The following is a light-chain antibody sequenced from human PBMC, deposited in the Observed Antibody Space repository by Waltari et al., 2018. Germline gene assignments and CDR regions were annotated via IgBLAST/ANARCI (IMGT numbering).Light chain of an antibody. CDR2: GAS. J-gene: IGKJ3*01. CDR3: QQYNNWPRT. Sequence: EIVMTQSPATLSVSPGERATISCRSSQSLSRSLAWSPQTPGQPPRLLIYGASARATGIPARFSGSGSGREFSPPISSPQSEDLAAYSSQQYNNWPRTVGPATRVDI. CDR1: QSLSRS. V-gene: IGKV3-15*01.